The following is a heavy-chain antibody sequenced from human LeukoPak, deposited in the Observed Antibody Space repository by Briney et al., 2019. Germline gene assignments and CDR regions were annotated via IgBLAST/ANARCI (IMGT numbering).Heavy chain of an antibody. V-gene: IGHV1-24*01. CDR1: GYTFTSYG. D-gene: IGHD6-19*01. Sequence: ASVKVSCKASGYTFTSYGISWVRQAPGKGLEWMGGFDPEDGETIYAQKFQGRVTMTEDTSTDTAYMELSSLRSEDTAVYYCATAIAVAETYYFDYWGQGTLVTVSS. J-gene: IGHJ4*02. CDR2: FDPEDGET. CDR3: ATAIAVAETYYFDY.